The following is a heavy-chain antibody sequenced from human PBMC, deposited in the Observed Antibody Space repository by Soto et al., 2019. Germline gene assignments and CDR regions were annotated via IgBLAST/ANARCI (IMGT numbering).Heavy chain of an antibody. V-gene: IGHV3-21*01. CDR3: AREDRVRIVGADPLHY. J-gene: IGHJ4*02. CDR2: ISSSSSYI. Sequence: EVQLVESGGGLVKPGGSLRLSCAASGFTFSSYSMNWVRQAPGKGLEWVSSISSSSSYIYYADSVKGRFTISRDNAKNSLYLQMNSLRAEDTAVYYCAREDRVRIVGADPLHYWGQGTLVTVSS. CDR1: GFTFSSYS. D-gene: IGHD1-26*01.